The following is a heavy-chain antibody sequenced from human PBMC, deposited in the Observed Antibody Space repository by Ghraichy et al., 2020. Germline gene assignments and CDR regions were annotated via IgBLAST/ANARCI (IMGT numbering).Heavy chain of an antibody. Sequence: LTCVGSGFTFSAYSMNWVRQSPGKSLEWVSYITSSSRTTSYADSVKGRFTISRDNAQNSVYLQMNSLRDEDTAVYYCARGSKVVRFFYYDGMDVWGQGTTVTVSS. CDR3: ARGSKVVRFFYYDGMDV. J-gene: IGHJ6*02. V-gene: IGHV3-48*02. CDR1: GFTFSAYS. D-gene: IGHD4-23*01. CDR2: ITSSSRTT.